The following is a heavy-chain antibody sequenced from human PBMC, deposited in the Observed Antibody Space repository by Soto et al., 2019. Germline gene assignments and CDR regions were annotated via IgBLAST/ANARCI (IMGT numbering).Heavy chain of an antibody. CDR1: GFTFSSYG. CDR3: AKGIKVGSGTFDY. Sequence: QVQLVESGGGVVQPGRSLRLSCAASGFTFSSYGMHWVRQAPGKGLEWVAVISYDGSNKYYADSVKGRFTISRDNSKNTLYLQMNSLRAEDTAVSYCAKGIKVGSGTFDYWGQGTLVTVSS. CDR2: ISYDGSNK. V-gene: IGHV3-30*18. J-gene: IGHJ4*02. D-gene: IGHD6-19*01.